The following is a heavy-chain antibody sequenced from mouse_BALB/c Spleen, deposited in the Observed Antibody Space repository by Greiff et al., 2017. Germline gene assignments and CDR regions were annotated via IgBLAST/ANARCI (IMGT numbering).Heavy chain of an antibody. J-gene: IGHJ3*01. CDR2: INSNGGST. V-gene: IGHV5-6-2*01. CDR3: ARQGEYYDYWFAY. D-gene: IGHD2-4*01. CDR1: GFTFSSYY. Sequence: EVKLVESGGGLVKLGGSLKLSCAASGFTFSSYYMSWVRQTPEKRLELVAAINSNGGSTYYPDTVKGRFTISRDNAKNTLYLQMSSLKSEDTALYYCARQGEYYDYWFAYWGQGTLVTVSA.